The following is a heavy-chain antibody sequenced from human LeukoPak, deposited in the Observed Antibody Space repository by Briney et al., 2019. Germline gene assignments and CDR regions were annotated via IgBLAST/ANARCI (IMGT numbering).Heavy chain of an antibody. CDR2: ISGSGGST. CDR1: GFTFSSYA. J-gene: IGHJ6*03. D-gene: IGHD2-2*02. V-gene: IGHV3-23*01. Sequence: GGSLRLSCAASGFTFSSYAMSWVRQAPGKGLEWVSAISGSGGSTYYADSVKGRFTVSRDNSKNTLYLQMNSLRAEDTAVYYCARVAAEVVGVPGAIGFGRLRRDYYYMDVWGKGTTVIVSS. CDR3: ARVAAEVVGVPGAIGFGRLRRDYYYMDV.